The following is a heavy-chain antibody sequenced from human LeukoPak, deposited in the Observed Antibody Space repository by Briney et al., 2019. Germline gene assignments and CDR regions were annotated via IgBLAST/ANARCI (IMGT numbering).Heavy chain of an antibody. D-gene: IGHD2-2*01. CDR1: GGSISSSSFY. V-gene: IGHV4-39*07. J-gene: IGHJ5*02. Sequence: PSETLSLTCTVSGGSISSSSFYWVWIRQPPGKGLEWIGTIYYSGTTYYNPSLKSRVTISVDTSKNQFSLRLSSVTAADTAVYYCAREADAAAAYNWFDPWGQGTLVTVSS. CDR2: IYYSGTT. CDR3: AREADAAAAYNWFDP.